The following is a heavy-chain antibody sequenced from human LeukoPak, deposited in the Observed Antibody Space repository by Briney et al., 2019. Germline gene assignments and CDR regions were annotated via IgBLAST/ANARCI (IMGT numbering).Heavy chain of an antibody. J-gene: IGHJ4*02. CDR2: ISGSGGST. Sequence: GGSLRLSCAASGFTFSSYAMSWVRQAPGKGLEWVSAISGSGGSTYYADSVKGRFTISRDNSKNTLYLQMNSLRAEDTAVYYCAKAGNVIVVAQIDYWGQGTLVTVSS. V-gene: IGHV3-23*01. CDR1: GFTFSSYA. CDR3: AKAGNVIVVAQIDY. D-gene: IGHD3-22*01.